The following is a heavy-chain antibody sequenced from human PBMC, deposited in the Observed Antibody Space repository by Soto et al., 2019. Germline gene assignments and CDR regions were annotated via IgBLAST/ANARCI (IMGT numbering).Heavy chain of an antibody. CDR2: ISASGTSA. Sequence: QVPLVESGGVLVKSGGSLTLSCAVSGFTFSDYQMHWIRQVPGKGLEWLSYISASGTSANYADSMRGRLSISRDNAKNLLYLRLNGLRGEDTAVYYCARDRDTMIRGVYQHWGQGTLVTVFS. V-gene: IGHV3-11*05. J-gene: IGHJ4*02. D-gene: IGHD3-10*01. CDR3: ARDRDTMIRGVYQH. CDR1: GFTFSDYQ.